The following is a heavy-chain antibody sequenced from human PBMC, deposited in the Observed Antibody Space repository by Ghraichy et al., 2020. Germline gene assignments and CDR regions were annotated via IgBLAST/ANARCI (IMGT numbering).Heavy chain of an antibody. J-gene: IGHJ4*02. CDR1: GFTISTSGVG. CDR2: IYWDDDK. V-gene: IGHV2-5*02. CDR3: AHRRREGGRGWSEGHFDY. Sequence: SGPTLVKPTQTLTLTCTLSGFTISTSGVGVGWIRQSPGKALEWLALIYWDDDKRYSPSLQNRLTITKATSSNQVVLTMANMDPVDTGTYYCAHRRREGGRGWSEGHFDYWGQGTQVTVSP. D-gene: IGHD6-19*01.